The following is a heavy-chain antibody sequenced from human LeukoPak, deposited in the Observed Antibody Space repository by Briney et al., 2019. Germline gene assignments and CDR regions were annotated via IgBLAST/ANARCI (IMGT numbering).Heavy chain of an antibody. J-gene: IGHJ4*02. CDR2: INPNSGGT. D-gene: IGHD5-12*01. CDR1: GYTFTGYY. V-gene: IGHV1-2*02. Sequence: GPVKVSCKASGYTFTGYYMHWVRQAPGQGLEWMGWINPNSGGTNYAQKFQGRVTMTRDTSISTAYMELSRLRSGDTAVYYCASKRVARPSSAFDYWGQGTLVTVSS. CDR3: ASKRVARPSSAFDY.